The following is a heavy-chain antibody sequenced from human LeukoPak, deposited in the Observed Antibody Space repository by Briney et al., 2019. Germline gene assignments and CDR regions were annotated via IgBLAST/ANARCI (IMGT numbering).Heavy chain of an antibody. Sequence: GGSLRLSCAASGFTFSTYDMHWVRQATGKGLEWVSGIGTGGDTHYPDSVKGRFTISRQNAKNSLDLQMNSLRAGDTAVYYCASAARYYDSSGAHAFDIWGQGTMVTVS. D-gene: IGHD3-22*01. V-gene: IGHV3-13*01. CDR1: GFTFSTYD. J-gene: IGHJ3*02. CDR3: ASAARYYDSSGAHAFDI. CDR2: IGTGGDT.